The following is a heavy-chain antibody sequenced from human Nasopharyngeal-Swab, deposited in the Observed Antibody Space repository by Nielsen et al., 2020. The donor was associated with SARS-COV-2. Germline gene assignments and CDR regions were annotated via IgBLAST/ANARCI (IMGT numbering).Heavy chain of an antibody. V-gene: IGHV1-69*04. Sequence: SVKVSCRASGGTFSSYAISWVRQAPGQGLEWMGRIIPILGIANYAQKFQGRVTITADKSTSTAYMELSSLRSEDTAVYYCARDLSWVVIAMNFDYWSQGTLVTVSS. D-gene: IGHD2-21*01. J-gene: IGHJ4*02. CDR2: IIPILGIA. CDR3: ARDLSWVVIAMNFDY. CDR1: GGTFSSYA.